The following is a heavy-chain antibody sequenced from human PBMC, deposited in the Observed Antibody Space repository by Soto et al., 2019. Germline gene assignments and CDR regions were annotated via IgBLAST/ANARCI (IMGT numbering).Heavy chain of an antibody. CDR2: INTANGNT. D-gene: IGHD1-1*01. CDR3: ARRYKSAGWFDP. J-gene: IGHJ5*02. V-gene: IGHV1-3*04. CDR1: GYGFNTYA. Sequence: QVQLVQSGAEVKKPGASVRVSCQASGYGFNTYAIHWVRQAPGQGLGWMGWINTANGNTEYSQKFQGRVTFTRDTSATTAYMDLSSLRSEDTATYYCARRYKSAGWFDPWGQGTLVTVSS.